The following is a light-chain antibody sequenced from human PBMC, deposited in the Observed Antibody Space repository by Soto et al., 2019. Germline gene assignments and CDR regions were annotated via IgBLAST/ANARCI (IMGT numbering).Light chain of an antibody. CDR1: NIGTKS. Sequence: SYELTQPLSVSVALGQTARITCGGNNIGTKSVHWYQQKPGQAPVLVIYRDNNRPSGIPERFSGSNSGNTATLTISGAQAGDEADYSCQVWDSSTVVFGGGTKVTVL. CDR3: QVWDSSTVV. V-gene: IGLV3-9*01. CDR2: RDN. J-gene: IGLJ2*01.